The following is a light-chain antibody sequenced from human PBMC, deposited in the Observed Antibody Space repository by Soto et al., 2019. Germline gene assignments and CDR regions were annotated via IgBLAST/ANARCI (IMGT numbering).Light chain of an antibody. Sequence: EIVLTQSPAILSMSPGERATLSCSASQSVSSYFAWYQQKPGQAPRLLIYDASNRDTGVPARISGSGSGTDFTLTISSLEPEDFAVYYCQQRRYWPVTFGQGTKVEIK. CDR1: QSVSSY. CDR3: QQRRYWPVT. CDR2: DAS. J-gene: IGKJ1*01. V-gene: IGKV3-11*01.